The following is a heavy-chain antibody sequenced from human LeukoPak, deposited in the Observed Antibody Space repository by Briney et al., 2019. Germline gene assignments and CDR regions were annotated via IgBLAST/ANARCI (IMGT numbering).Heavy chain of an antibody. CDR2: IYHSGST. Sequence: ETLSLTCTVSGYSISSGYYWGWIRQPPGKGLEWIGSIYHSGSTYYNPSLKSRVTISVDTSKNQFSLKLSSVTAADTAVYYCARAGGSVLLWFGESNSHFDYWGQGTLVTVSS. J-gene: IGHJ4*02. D-gene: IGHD3-10*01. CDR1: GYSISSGYY. CDR3: ARAGGSVLLWFGESNSHFDY. V-gene: IGHV4-38-2*02.